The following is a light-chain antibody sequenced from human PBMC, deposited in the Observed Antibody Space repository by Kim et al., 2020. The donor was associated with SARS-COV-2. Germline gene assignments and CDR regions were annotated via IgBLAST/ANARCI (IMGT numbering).Light chain of an antibody. J-gene: IGLJ3*02. CDR1: SSNIGAGYD. CDR3: QSYDSSLSGSWV. CDR2: GNS. Sequence: VTLPCTGSSSNIGAGYDVHWYQQLPGTAPKLLIYGNSNRPSGVPDRFSGSKSGTSASLAITGLQAEDEADYYCQSYDSSLSGSWVFGGGTQLTVL. V-gene: IGLV1-40*01.